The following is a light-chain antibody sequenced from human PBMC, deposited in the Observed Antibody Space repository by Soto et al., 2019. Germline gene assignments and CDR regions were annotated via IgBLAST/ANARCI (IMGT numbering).Light chain of an antibody. CDR1: QSVRNNY. CDR2: EVS. Sequence: EIVLTQSPGTLSLSQGARATFSCRASQSVRNNYLVWYQQRAGQPPRFLMYEVSTRAAGIPDMISGSGSGTDFTLTISRLEPEDFAVYYCQQYGSTHLTFVGGTRVDIK. V-gene: IGKV3-20*01. J-gene: IGKJ4*01. CDR3: QQYGSTHLT.